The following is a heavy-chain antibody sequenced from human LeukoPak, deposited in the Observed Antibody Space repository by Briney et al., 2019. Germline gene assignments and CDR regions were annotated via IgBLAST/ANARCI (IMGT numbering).Heavy chain of an antibody. CDR1: GYTFTGYY. V-gene: IGHV1-46*01. CDR3: ALMVRGVIISFDY. J-gene: IGHJ4*02. CDR2: INPSGGST. D-gene: IGHD3-10*01. Sequence: ASVKVSCKASGYTFTGYYMHWVRQAPGQGLEWMGIINPSGGSTSYAQKFQGRVTMTRDTSTSTVYMELSSLRSEDTAVYYCALMVRGVIISFDYWGQGTLVTVSS.